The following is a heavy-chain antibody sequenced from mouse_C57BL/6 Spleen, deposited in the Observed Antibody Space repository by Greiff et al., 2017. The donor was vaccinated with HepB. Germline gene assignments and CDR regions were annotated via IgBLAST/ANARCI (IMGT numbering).Heavy chain of an antibody. Sequence: EVQLVESGGGLVQPGGSLKLSCAASGFTFSDYYMYWVRQTPEKRLEWVAYISNGGGSTYYPDTVKGRFTISRDNAKNTLYLQMSRLKSEDTAMYYCARNWDVRAMDYWGQGTSVTVSS. J-gene: IGHJ4*01. D-gene: IGHD4-1*01. CDR3: ARNWDVRAMDY. CDR1: GFTFSDYY. V-gene: IGHV5-12*01. CDR2: ISNGGGST.